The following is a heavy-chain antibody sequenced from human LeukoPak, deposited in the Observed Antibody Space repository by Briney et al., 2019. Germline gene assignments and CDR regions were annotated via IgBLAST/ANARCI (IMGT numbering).Heavy chain of an antibody. J-gene: IGHJ4*02. V-gene: IGHV3-21*01. D-gene: IGHD3-16*02. CDR1: GFTFSSYD. CDR3: ARETDDYVWGSYRYLGY. Sequence: PGGSLRLSCAASGFTFSSYDMNWVRQAPGKGLEWVSSISSSSSYIYYADSVKGRFTISRDNAKDSLYLQMNNLRAEDTAVYYCARETDDYVWGSYRYLGYWGQGTLVTVSS. CDR2: ISSSSSYI.